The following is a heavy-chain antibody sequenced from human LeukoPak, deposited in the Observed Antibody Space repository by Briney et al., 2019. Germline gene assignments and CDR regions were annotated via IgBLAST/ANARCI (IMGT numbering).Heavy chain of an antibody. CDR3: TSGGYSSGWYVTALLLPPDY. Sequence: GGSLRLSCTASGFTFGDYAMSWFRQAPGKGLEWVGFIRSKAYGGTTEYAASVKGRFTISRDDSKSIAYLQMNSLKTEDTAVYYCTSGGYSSGWYVTALLLPPDYWGQGTLVTVSS. CDR2: IRSKAYGGTT. D-gene: IGHD6-19*01. V-gene: IGHV3-49*03. J-gene: IGHJ4*02. CDR1: GFTFGDYA.